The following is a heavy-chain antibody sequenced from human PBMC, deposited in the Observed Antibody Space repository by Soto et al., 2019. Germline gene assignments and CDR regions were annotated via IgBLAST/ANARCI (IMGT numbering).Heavy chain of an antibody. Sequence: QVQLVESGGGVVQPGRSLRLSCAASGFTFSSYGMHWVRQAPGKGLEWVAVISYDGSNKYYADSVKGRFTISRDNSKNTLYLQMNSLRAEDTAVDYCEKDGEGRGVISWYFDLWGRGTLVT. CDR2: ISYDGSNK. D-gene: IGHD3-10*01. V-gene: IGHV3-30*18. CDR1: GFTFSSYG. J-gene: IGHJ2*01. CDR3: EKDGEGRGVISWYFDL.